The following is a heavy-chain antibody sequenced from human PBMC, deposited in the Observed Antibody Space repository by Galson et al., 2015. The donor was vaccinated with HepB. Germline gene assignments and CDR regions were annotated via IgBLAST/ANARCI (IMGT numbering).Heavy chain of an antibody. Sequence: SETLSLTCTVSGGSISSYYWSWIRQPPGKGLEWIGYIYYSGSTNYNPSLKSRVTISVDTSKNQFSLKLSSVTAADTAVYYCASTYGGYYNWFDPWGQGTLVTVSS. D-gene: IGHD5-12*01. CDR3: ASTYGGYYNWFDP. V-gene: IGHV4-59*08. CDR1: GGSISSYY. CDR2: IYYSGST. J-gene: IGHJ5*02.